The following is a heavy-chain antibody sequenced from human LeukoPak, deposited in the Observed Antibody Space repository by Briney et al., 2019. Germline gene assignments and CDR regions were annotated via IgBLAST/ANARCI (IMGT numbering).Heavy chain of an antibody. V-gene: IGHV4-4*07. Sequence: PSETLSLTCTVSGGSISSYYWSWIRQPAGKGLEWTGRIYPTGSTNYNPSLKSRVTISIDTSKNQFSLKLSSVTAADTAVYYCARKDFRGAWFDPWGQGTPVTVSS. CDR2: IYPTGST. CDR3: ARKDFRGAWFDP. D-gene: IGHD3-16*01. J-gene: IGHJ5*02. CDR1: GGSISSYY.